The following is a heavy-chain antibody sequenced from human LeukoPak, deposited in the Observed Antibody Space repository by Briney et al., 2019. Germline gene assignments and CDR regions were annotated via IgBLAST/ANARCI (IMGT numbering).Heavy chain of an antibody. V-gene: IGHV4-59*01. CDR2: IYYSGST. D-gene: IGHD5-18*01. CDR3: AREYSYGYYYYMDV. CDR1: GGSISSYY. Sequence: SETLSLTCTVSGGSISSYYWSWIRQPPGKGLEWIGYIYYSGSTNYSPSLKSRVTISVDTSKNQFSLKLSSVTAADTAVYYCAREYSYGYYYYMDVWGKGTTVTISS. J-gene: IGHJ6*03.